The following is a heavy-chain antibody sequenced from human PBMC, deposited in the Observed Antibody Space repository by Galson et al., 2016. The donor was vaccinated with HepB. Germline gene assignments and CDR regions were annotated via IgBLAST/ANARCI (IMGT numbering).Heavy chain of an antibody. V-gene: IGHV4-4*02. CDR3: ARTTKKANLLFRPYYYYMDV. CDR1: SGSISSSNW. CDR2: IYHSGFT. J-gene: IGHJ6*03. D-gene: IGHD6-6*01. Sequence: SETLSLTCAVSSGSISSSNWWSWVRQPPGKGLEWIGEIYHSGFTNYNPSLKSRVTISVDKSKNQFSLNLTSVTAADTAVYFCARTTKKANLLFRPYYYYMDVWGKGTTVTVSS.